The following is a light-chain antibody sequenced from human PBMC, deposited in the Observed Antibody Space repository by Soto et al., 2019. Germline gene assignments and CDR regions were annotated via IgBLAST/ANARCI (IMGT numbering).Light chain of an antibody. Sequence: EIVLTQSPGTLSLSPGERATLSCRASESVTNNYLAWYKQKPGQAPRLLIHGASIRTTGIPDRFSGSGSGTDFTLTISNLEPEDSAVYYCQQTAYAPLTFGGGTKVEIK. CDR3: QQTAYAPLT. J-gene: IGKJ4*01. V-gene: IGKV3-20*01. CDR1: ESVTNNY. CDR2: GAS.